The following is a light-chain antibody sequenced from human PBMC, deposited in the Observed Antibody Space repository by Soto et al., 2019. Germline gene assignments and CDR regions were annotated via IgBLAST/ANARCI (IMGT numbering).Light chain of an antibody. CDR1: HDVSTF. CDR2: AAS. V-gene: IGKV1-39*01. J-gene: IGKJ2*01. CDR3: QQSFNSPT. Sequence: IQMTQSPSSLSASIGDRVTITRRASHDVSTFLNWYQQKPGKAPKLLIYAASSLQTGVPSTFSGSGSGTDFTLTISSLQREDIATYFCQQSFNSPTFGQGTKLEIK.